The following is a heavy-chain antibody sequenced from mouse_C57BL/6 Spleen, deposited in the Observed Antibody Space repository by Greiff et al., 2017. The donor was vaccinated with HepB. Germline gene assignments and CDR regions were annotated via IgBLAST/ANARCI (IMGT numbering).Heavy chain of an antibody. CDR3: ARRDYYGSSLWYFDV. J-gene: IGHJ1*03. CDR2: INPNNGGT. CDR1: GYTFTDYN. Sequence: EVQLQQSGPELVKPGASVKIPCKASGYTFTDYNMDWVKQSHGKSLEWIGDINPNNGGTIYNQKFKGKATLTVDKSSSTAYMELRSLTSEDTAVYYGARRDYYGSSLWYFDVWGTGTTGTVSS. D-gene: IGHD1-1*01. V-gene: IGHV1-18*01.